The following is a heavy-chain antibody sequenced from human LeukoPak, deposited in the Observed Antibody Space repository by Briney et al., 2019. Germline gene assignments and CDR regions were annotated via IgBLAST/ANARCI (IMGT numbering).Heavy chain of an antibody. CDR1: GYTFTSYF. V-gene: IGHV1-46*01. J-gene: IGHJ5*02. CDR3: AREFTAAGFDP. Sequence: ASVKVSCKASGYTFTSYFMHWVRQAPGQGLEWMGIINPSGGSTSYAQKFQDRVTMTRDTSTSTVYMELSSLRSEDTAIYYCAREFTAAGFDPWGQGTLVTVSS. CDR2: INPSGGST.